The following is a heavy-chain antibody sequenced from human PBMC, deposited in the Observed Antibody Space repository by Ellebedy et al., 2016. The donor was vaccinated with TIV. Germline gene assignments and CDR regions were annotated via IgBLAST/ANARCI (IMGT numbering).Heavy chain of an antibody. CDR1: GFTFSNFW. D-gene: IGHD1-26*01. CDR2: TRNKANSYIT. V-gene: IGHV3-72*01. CDR3: AKELLGSVAFDI. Sequence: GGSLRLSCAASGFTFSNFWMDWVRQAPGKGLEWVGRTRNKANSYITEYAASMKGRFTISRDDSKNSLYLQMNSLKTEDTAVYYCAKELLGSVAFDIWGQGTMVTVSS. J-gene: IGHJ3*02.